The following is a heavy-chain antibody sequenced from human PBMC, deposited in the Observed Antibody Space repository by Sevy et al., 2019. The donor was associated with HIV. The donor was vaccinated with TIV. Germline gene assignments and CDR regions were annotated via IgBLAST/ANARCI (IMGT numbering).Heavy chain of an antibody. D-gene: IGHD5-18*01. Sequence: GGSLRLSCVASGFTVSNYWMNWVRQAPGMGLEWVANIKEDGKETYYVDSVKGRFTISRDNAKNSLYLQMTSLRAEDTAVYYCARDENSAMVTPFDFWGQGTLVTVSS. CDR3: ARDENSAMVTPFDF. CDR2: IKEDGKET. J-gene: IGHJ4*02. CDR1: GFTVSNYW. V-gene: IGHV3-7*01.